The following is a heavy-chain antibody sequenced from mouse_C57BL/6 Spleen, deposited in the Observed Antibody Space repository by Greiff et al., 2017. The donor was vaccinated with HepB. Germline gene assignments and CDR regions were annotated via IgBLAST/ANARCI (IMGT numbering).Heavy chain of an antibody. D-gene: IGHD4-1*01. CDR3: ARGAGTGWFAY. J-gene: IGHJ3*01. CDR2: IDPSDSYT. Sequence: VKLQQPGAELVMPGASVKLSCKASGYTFTSYWMHWVKQRPGQGLEWIGEIDPSDSYTNYNQKFKGKSTLTVDKSSSTAYMQLSSLTSEDSAVYYCARGAGTGWFAYWGQGTLVTVSA. CDR1: GYTFTSYW. V-gene: IGHV1-69*01.